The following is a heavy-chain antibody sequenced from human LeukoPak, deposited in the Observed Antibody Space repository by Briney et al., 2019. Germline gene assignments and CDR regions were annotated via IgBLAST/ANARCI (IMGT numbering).Heavy chain of an antibody. CDR2: ITSNGDNT. V-gene: IGHV3-64D*06. J-gene: IGHJ4*02. Sequence: PGGSLRLSCAASGFIFSDYSMNWVRQAPGKGLEYVSAITSNGDNTYYADSVKGRFAISRDNSKNTLYLQMSSLRAEDTAVYYCVQGYSYGPCWGQGSLVTVSS. D-gene: IGHD5-18*01. CDR1: GFIFSDYS. CDR3: VQGYSYGPC.